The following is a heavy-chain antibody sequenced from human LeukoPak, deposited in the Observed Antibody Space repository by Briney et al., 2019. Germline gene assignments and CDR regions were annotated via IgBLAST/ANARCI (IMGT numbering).Heavy chain of an antibody. J-gene: IGHJ4*02. CDR2: ISYDGTNK. CDR3: AKEYGDYRGFDY. D-gene: IGHD4-17*01. V-gene: IGHV3-30-3*01. Sequence: GGSLRLSCAASGFTFRSYAMHWVRQAPGKGLEWVAVISYDGTNKYYAASVKGRFTISRDNSKTTLYLQMDNLRSEDTAVYYCAKEYGDYRGFDYWGQGTLVTVSS. CDR1: GFTFRSYA.